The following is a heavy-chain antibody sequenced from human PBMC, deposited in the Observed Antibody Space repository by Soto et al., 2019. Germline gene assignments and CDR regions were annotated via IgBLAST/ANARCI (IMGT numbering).Heavy chain of an antibody. V-gene: IGHV3-11*01. CDR3: ASEPVNSDRNGYPLFDG. J-gene: IGHJ4*02. Sequence: PGGSLRLSCGASGFTFSDSYFSWIRQAPGKGLEWVAYISRTGHRTYYAGSVEGRFTISRDDAERSVYLQMNSLRAEDTAIYYCASEPVNSDRNGYPLFDGRGQGTQVTVSS. D-gene: IGHD3-22*01. CDR1: GFTFSDSY. CDR2: ISRTGHRT.